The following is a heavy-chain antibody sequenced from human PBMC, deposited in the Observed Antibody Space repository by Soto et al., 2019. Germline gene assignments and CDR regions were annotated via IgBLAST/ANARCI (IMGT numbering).Heavy chain of an antibody. D-gene: IGHD3-10*01. CDR2: IKQDGSEK. CDR3: ARGEAIGDDP. Sequence: GGSLRLSCAASGLTFSSYWMTWVRQAPGKGLEWVANIKQDGSEKYYVDSVKGRFTISRDNAKNSLYLQMNNLRVEDTAVYYCARGEAIGDDPWGHGTLVTGSS. CDR1: GLTFSSYW. V-gene: IGHV3-7*01. J-gene: IGHJ5*02.